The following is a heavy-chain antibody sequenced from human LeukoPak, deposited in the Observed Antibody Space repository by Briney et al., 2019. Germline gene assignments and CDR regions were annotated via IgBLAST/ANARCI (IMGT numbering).Heavy chain of an antibody. CDR2: LSSGGTKT. CDR1: GFTFRNSA. D-gene: IGHD3-10*01. CDR3: ARGNYGSGSYYIGDAFDI. Sequence: GGSLRLSCAASGFTFRNSAMSWVRQAPGKGLEWVSGLSSGGTKTFYAVSVKGRFTISRDDSNSMLFLQMDGLRDEDTAVYFCARGNYGSGSYYIGDAFDIWGQGTMVTVSS. J-gene: IGHJ3*02. V-gene: IGHV3-23*01.